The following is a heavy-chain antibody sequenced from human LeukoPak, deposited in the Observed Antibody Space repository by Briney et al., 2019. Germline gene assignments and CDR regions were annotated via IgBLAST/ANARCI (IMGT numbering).Heavy chain of an antibody. D-gene: IGHD2-2*03. J-gene: IGHJ3*02. Sequence: PGGSLRLSCAASGFTFSSYSMNWVRQAPGKGLEWVSSISSSSSYIYYADSVKGRFTISRDNAKNSLYLQMNSLRAEDTAVYYCARDRGYCSSTSCFMGGDAFKIWGQGTMVTVSS. CDR1: GFTFSSYS. V-gene: IGHV3-21*01. CDR3: ARDRGYCSSTSCFMGGDAFKI. CDR2: ISSSSSYI.